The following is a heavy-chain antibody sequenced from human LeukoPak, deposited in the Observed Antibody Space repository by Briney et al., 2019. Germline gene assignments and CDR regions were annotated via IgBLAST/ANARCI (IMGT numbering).Heavy chain of an antibody. Sequence: ASVTVSCTASGYTFTSYAMHWVRQAPGQRLEWMGWINAGNGNTKYSQKFQGRVTITRDTSASTAYMELSGLRSEDTAVYSCARGVATNRYYSDYWGQGTLVTVSS. J-gene: IGHJ4*02. V-gene: IGHV1-3*01. D-gene: IGHD5-12*01. CDR2: INAGNGNT. CDR3: ARGVATNRYYSDY. CDR1: GYTFTSYA.